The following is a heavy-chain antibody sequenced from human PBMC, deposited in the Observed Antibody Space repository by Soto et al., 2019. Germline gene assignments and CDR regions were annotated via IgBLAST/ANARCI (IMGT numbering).Heavy chain of an antibody. CDR1: GGSISSYY. D-gene: IGHD2-15*01. Sequence: SETLSLTCTVSGGSISSYYWSWIRQPPGKGLEWIGYIYYSGSTNYNPSLKSRVTISVDTSKNQFSLKLSSVTAADTAVYYCARHGLLGYCSGGSCYSTWFDPWGQGTQVT. V-gene: IGHV4-59*08. CDR2: IYYSGST. CDR3: ARHGLLGYCSGGSCYSTWFDP. J-gene: IGHJ5*02.